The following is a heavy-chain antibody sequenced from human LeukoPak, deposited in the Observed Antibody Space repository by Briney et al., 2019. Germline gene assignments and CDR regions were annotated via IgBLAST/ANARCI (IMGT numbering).Heavy chain of an antibody. V-gene: IGHV3-21*01. CDR1: GLTFRSFW. J-gene: IGHJ4*02. CDR3: ARPDY. CDR2: ISSSSSYI. Sequence: GGSLRLSCAVSGLTFRSFWMSRVRQAPGKGLEWVSSISSSSSYIYYADSVKGRFTISRDNAKNSLYLQMNSLRAEDTAVYYCARPDYWGQGTLVTVSS.